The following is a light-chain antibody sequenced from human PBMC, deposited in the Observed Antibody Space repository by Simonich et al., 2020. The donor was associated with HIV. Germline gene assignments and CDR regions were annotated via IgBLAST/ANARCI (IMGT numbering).Light chain of an antibody. Sequence: QSVLTQPPSASGTPGQGVTISCSGSSSNIGSNTVNWNQQLPGTAPKLLIYRKNQRPSGVPDRFFGSKSGTAASLAISGLQSEDEADYYCAAWDDSLNGHVIFGGGTKLTVV. CDR1: SSNIGSNT. J-gene: IGLJ2*01. CDR2: RKN. V-gene: IGLV1-44*01. CDR3: AAWDDSLNGHVI.